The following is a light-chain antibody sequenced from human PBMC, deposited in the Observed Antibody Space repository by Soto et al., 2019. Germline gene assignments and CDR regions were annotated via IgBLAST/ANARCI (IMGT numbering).Light chain of an antibody. J-gene: IGKJ1*01. V-gene: IGKV1-5*03. CDR1: QSIIRW. CDR3: QQYFDYST. Sequence: DPQMTQSPSTLSASVGDRVTIACRASQSIIRWLAWYQQKPGKAPKLLIYKASILESGVPSRFSGTGSGTEFTLTISSLQPDDFATYYCQQYFDYSTFVPGTKVEIK. CDR2: KAS.